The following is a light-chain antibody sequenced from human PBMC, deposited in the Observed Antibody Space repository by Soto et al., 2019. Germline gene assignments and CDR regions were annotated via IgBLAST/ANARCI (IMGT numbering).Light chain of an antibody. CDR1: QSVRSN. Sequence: EIVMTQSPATLSVSPGERATLFCRASQSVRSNFLAWYQQKRGQAPRLLIYGASTRATGVPARFSGSGSGTEFTLTISSLQSEDFAVYYCQQYSAWPLTFGGGTKVEIK. CDR2: GAS. J-gene: IGKJ4*01. CDR3: QQYSAWPLT. V-gene: IGKV3-15*01.